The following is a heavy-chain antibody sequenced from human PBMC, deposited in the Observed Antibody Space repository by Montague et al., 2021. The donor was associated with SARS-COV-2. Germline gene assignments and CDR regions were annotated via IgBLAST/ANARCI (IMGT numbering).Heavy chain of an antibody. CDR2: ISESGRT. CDR1: GGSISISNW. D-gene: IGHD4-23*01. CDR3: ARVGGYVNSPPL. J-gene: IGHJ4*02. V-gene: IGHV4-4*02. Sequence: SETLSLTCAVSGGSISISNWWSWVRQPPGKGLEWIGEISESGRTNYNPSLESRVTMSVDKSKKHFSLNLSSVTAADTAVYYCARVGGYVNSPPLWGQGTLVTVSS.